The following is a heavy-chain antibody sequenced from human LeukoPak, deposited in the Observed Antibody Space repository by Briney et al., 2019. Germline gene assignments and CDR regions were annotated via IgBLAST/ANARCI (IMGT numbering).Heavy chain of an antibody. D-gene: IGHD2-2*01. CDR2: IYTSGSI. CDR3: ARAAGRGSTSGLDFDY. CDR1: GGSISSYY. Sequence: SETLSLTCTVSGGSISSYYWSWIRQPAGKGLEWIGRIYTSGSINYNPSLKSRVTMSVDTPKNQFSLKLTSVTAADTAVYYCARAAGRGSTSGLDFDYWGQGTLVTVSS. J-gene: IGHJ4*02. V-gene: IGHV4-4*07.